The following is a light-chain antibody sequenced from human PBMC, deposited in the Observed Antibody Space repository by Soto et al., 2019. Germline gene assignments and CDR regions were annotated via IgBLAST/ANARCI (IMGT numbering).Light chain of an antibody. J-gene: IGKJ4*01. CDR2: DAS. Sequence: EIVMTQSPATLSVSPGEGATLSCRASQSVHSDLAWYQQKPGQAPRLLIYDASTRATGIPARFSGSGSGTEFTLTISRMQSEDFAVYYCQQYTNWPPLTFGGGTKVEI. CDR3: QQYTNWPPLT. V-gene: IGKV3-15*01. CDR1: QSVHSD.